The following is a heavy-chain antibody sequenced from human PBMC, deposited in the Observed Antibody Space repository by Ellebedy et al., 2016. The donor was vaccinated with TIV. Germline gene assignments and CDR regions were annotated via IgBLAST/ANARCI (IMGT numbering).Heavy chain of an antibody. D-gene: IGHD3-10*01. Sequence: SVKVSCKASGGTFNSHAISWVRQAPGQGLEWMGGITGMFRTVNYAQKFQGRVTITADEFMTTAYMEMSSLRSEDTAVYYCARGGAYYHRYFDDWGQGTLVTVSS. V-gene: IGHV1-69*13. CDR1: GGTFNSHA. J-gene: IGHJ4*02. CDR2: ITGMFRTV. CDR3: ARGGAYYHRYFDD.